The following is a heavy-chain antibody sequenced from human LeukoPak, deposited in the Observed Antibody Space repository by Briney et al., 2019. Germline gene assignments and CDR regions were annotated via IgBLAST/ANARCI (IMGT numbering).Heavy chain of an antibody. J-gene: IGHJ3*02. V-gene: IGHV1-18*01. Sequence: ASVKVSCKASGYTFTSYGISWVRQAPGQGLEWMGWISAYNGNTNYAQKLQGRVTMTTDTSTSTAYMELRSLRSDDTAVYYWSRDRFPLPGPLYDSSGYHKWHDAFDIWGQGTMVTVSP. CDR2: ISAYNGNT. CDR1: GYTFTSYG. D-gene: IGHD3-22*01. CDR3: SRDRFPLPGPLYDSSGYHKWHDAFDI.